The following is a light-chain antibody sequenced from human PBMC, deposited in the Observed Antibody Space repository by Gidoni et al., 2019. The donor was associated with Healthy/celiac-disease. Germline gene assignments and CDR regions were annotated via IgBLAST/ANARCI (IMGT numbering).Light chain of an antibody. J-gene: IGLJ2*01. CDR3: SSYTSSSTRV. CDR1: SSDVGGYNY. Sequence: QSALTQPASVSGSPGPSITISCTGTSSDVGGYNYVSWYQPHPGKAPKLMIYDVSTRPSGVSNRFSGYKSGNTASLTISGLQAEDEADYYCSSYTSSSTRVFGGGTKLTVL. CDR2: DVS. V-gene: IGLV2-14*03.